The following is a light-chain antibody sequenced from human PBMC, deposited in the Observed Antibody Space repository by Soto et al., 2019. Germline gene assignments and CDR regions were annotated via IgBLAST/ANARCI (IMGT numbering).Light chain of an antibody. CDR1: QSVGNTY. CDR3: HQYDNSPWT. CDR2: GAS. Sequence: ENVLTQSPGTLSLSPGERATLSCRASQSVGNTYLAWYQQKPGQAPRLLIYGASRRATGIPDRFSGSGSGTDFTLTISRLEPEDFAVYYCHQYDNSPWTFGRGTKVEIK. J-gene: IGKJ1*01. V-gene: IGKV3-20*01.